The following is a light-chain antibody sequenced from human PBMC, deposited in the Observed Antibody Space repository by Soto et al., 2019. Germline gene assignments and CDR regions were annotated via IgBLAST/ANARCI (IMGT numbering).Light chain of an antibody. J-gene: IGKJ5*01. CDR3: QQYGGSPTWT. CDR2: GAS. Sequence: EILLTQSPDTLSLSPGEGATLSCRASQSVSNNYLAWYQQKPGQAPRLLIYGASNRATGIPDRFSGSGSGTDFTLTISRLEPEDSAVYYCQQYGGSPTWTFGQGTRLEIK. CDR1: QSVSNNY. V-gene: IGKV3-20*01.